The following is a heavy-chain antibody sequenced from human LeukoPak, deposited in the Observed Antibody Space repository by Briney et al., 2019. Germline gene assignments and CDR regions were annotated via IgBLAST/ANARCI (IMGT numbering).Heavy chain of an antibody. CDR3: ARGIVLMHYATFDI. D-gene: IGHD2-8*01. J-gene: IGHJ4*02. CDR2: INHSGGT. V-gene: IGHV4-34*01. Sequence: SETLSLTCAVYGGSFSGYYWTWIRQPPGKGLEWIGEINHSGGTNYSPSLKSRLTISIDTSKDQFSLRLRSVTDADTAVYYCARGIVLMHYATFDIWGPGTPVTVSS. CDR1: GGSFSGYY.